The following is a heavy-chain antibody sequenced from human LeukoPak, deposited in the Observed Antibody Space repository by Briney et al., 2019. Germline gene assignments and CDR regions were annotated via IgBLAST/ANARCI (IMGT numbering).Heavy chain of an antibody. Sequence: GGSLRLSCAASGFTFSTYSMKWVRQAPGKGLEWVSYISDSGAMYYADSVRGRFTVSRENAQNSLFLQMNSLRAEDTAVYYCARDGGYRGYDADCWGQGTLVTVSS. CDR2: ISDSGAM. CDR1: GFTFSTYS. D-gene: IGHD5-12*01. CDR3: ARDGGYRGYDADC. V-gene: IGHV3-48*01. J-gene: IGHJ4*02.